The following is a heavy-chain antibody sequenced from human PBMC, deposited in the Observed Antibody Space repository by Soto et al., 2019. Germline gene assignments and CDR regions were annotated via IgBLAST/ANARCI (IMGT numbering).Heavy chain of an antibody. J-gene: IGHJ4*02. Sequence: QVQLQESGPGLVKPSQTLSLTCTVSGGSISSGGYYWSWIRQHPGKGLEWIGYIYYSGSTYYNPSLKSRVTISVDTYKNQFSLKLSSVTAADTAMYYCTRDSRLLPLDYWGQGTLVTVSS. D-gene: IGHD3-22*01. CDR1: GGSISSGGYY. V-gene: IGHV4-31*03. CDR3: TRDSRLLPLDY. CDR2: IYYSGST.